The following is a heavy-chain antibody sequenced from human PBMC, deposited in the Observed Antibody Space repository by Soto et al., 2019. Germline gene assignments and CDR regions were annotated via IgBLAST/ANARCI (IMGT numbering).Heavy chain of an antibody. J-gene: IGHJ6*02. CDR3: AAPRPYYYDSWGGFSDYYYYGMDV. D-gene: IGHD3-22*01. Sequence: SVKVPCKASGSTSTSSAVQWVRQPRGQRLEWIGWIVVPSGNTNYAQKFQERVTITRDMSTSTAYMELSSLRSEDTAVYYCAAPRPYYYDSWGGFSDYYYYGMDVWGQGTTVTVSS. CDR2: IVVPSGNT. V-gene: IGHV1-58*01. CDR1: GSTSTSSA.